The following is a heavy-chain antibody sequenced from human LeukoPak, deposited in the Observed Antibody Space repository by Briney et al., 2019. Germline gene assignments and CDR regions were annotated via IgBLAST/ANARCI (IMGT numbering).Heavy chain of an antibody. CDR3: ARGPPGGQFDP. D-gene: IGHD3-10*01. V-gene: IGHV4-59*01. CDR1: GGSISSYY. CDR2: IYYSGST. Sequence: SETLSLTCTVSGGSISSYYWSWFRQPPGKGLEWLGYIYYSGSTNYNPSLKSRVTISVDASKNQFSLKLTSVTAADTAVYYCARGPPGGQFDPWGQGTLVTVSS. J-gene: IGHJ5*02.